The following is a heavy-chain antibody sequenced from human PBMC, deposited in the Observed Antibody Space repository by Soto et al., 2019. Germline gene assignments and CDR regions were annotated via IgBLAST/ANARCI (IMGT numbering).Heavy chain of an antibody. CDR1: GGSFSNYI. D-gene: IGHD6-19*01. CDR3: ARGLFGQQWLVGCDT. Sequence: QVQLVQSGAEVKKPGSSVKVSCKASGGSFSNYIFSWVRQAPGQGLEWMGGTIPMFATAQYAQKLQGRVTITAAESTSTVYMDLTSLRSDDTAVYYCARGLFGQQWLVGCDTWGQVTLGTVAS. V-gene: IGHV1-69*01. J-gene: IGHJ5*02. CDR2: TIPMFATA.